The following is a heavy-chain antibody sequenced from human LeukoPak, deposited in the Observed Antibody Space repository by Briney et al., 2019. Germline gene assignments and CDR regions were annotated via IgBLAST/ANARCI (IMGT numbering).Heavy chain of an antibody. D-gene: IGHD2/OR15-2a*01. V-gene: IGHV4-39*01. CDR1: GGSLRSSSYY. CDR3: ASRKPINIGISGGDY. J-gene: IGHJ4*02. CDR2: IYFSGSN. Sequence: SETLSLTCTLSGGSLRSSSYYWGWIRQPPGKGLEWIASIYFSGSNTNKPTLRSRVPISEDTSKNQFSLKLSSVAAADTAVYYGASRKPINIGISGGDYWGQGTLVTVSS.